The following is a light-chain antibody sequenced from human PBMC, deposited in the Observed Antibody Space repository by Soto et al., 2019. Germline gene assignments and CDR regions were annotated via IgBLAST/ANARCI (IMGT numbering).Light chain of an antibody. J-gene: IGLJ1*01. V-gene: IGLV1-44*01. CDR1: ISNIGNNP. CDR3: ASWDDSLHAYV. Sequence: QSVLTQPPSASGTPGQRVSVSCSGSISNIGNNPVNWHQRLPGRAPKLLIFTNSQRPSGVPDRVSGSKSGTSGSLAISGLQSEDEADYYCASWDDSLHAYVFGTGTKVTVL. CDR2: TNS.